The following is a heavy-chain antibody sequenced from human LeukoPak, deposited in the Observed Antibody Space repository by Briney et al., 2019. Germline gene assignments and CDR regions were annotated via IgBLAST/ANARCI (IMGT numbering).Heavy chain of an antibody. CDR3: ASTDQRHDGFDL. V-gene: IGHV5-51*03. CDR1: GYMFSNYW. D-gene: IGHD4-17*01. Sequence: PGESLKISCEGSGYMFSNYWIGWVRQMPGKGLEWMGIIYPGDSDTTYSPSFQGQVTISADTSINTAYVQWTSLKASDTAMYYCASTDQRHDGFDLWGPGTKVTVSS. CDR2: IYPGDSDT. J-gene: IGHJ3*01.